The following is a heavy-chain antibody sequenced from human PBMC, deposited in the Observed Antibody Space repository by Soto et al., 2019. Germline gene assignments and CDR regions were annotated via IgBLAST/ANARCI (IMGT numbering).Heavy chain of an antibody. Sequence: EVQLVESGGGLVQPGGSLRLSCAASGFTFSTYWMTWVRRPPGKGLEWVASLDQDGSARYYVDSVRGRFTISRDNAKNSLYLQMDSLRAEDTAVYYCVCGGNFFVYWGQGTLVTVSP. J-gene: IGHJ4*02. V-gene: IGHV3-7*01. CDR3: VCGGNFFVY. CDR2: LDQDGSAR. CDR1: GFTFSTYW. D-gene: IGHD3-16*01.